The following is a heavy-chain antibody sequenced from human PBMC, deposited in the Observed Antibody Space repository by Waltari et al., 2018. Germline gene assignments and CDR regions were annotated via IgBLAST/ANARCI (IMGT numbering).Heavy chain of an antibody. CDR3: ARLDCSSTSCYEKGFDY. V-gene: IGHV4-34*01. CDR2: INHSGST. CDR1: GGSFSGYY. Sequence: QVQLQQWGAGLLKPSETLSLTCAVYGGSFSGYYWSWIRQPPGKGLEWIGEINHSGSTNNNPSLKRRVTISVDTSKVQFSLRLSSVTAADTAVYGGARLDCSSTSCYEKGFDYWGQGTLVTVSA. J-gene: IGHJ4*02. D-gene: IGHD2-2*01.